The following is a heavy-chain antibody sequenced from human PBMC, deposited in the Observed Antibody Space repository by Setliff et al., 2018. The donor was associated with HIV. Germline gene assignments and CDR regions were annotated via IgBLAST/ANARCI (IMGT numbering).Heavy chain of an antibody. CDR3: ARQGTYTHYMGV. J-gene: IGHJ6*03. V-gene: IGHV4-39*01. D-gene: IGHD3-16*01. CDR2: IYYRGNT. CDR1: GGSISSSSYY. Sequence: SETLSLTCTVSGGSISSSSYYWGWIRQPPGKGLGWIGSIYYRGNTYYNPSLKSRVTISVDTSKNQFSLKLRSVTAADTAVYYCARQGTYTHYMGVWGKGTTVTVSS.